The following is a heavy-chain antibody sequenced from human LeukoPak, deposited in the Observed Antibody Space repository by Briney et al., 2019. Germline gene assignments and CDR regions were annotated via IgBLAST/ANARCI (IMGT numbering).Heavy chain of an antibody. CDR2: INHSGST. CDR3: ARGARIAVAAPFDY. J-gene: IGHJ4*02. CDR1: GGSFSGYY. Sequence: SETLSLTCAVYGGSFSGYYWRWIRQPPGKGLEWIGQINHSGSTNYNPSLKSRVTISVDTSKNQFSLKLSSVTAADTAVYYCARGARIAVAAPFDYWGQGTLVTVSS. V-gene: IGHV4-34*01. D-gene: IGHD6-19*01.